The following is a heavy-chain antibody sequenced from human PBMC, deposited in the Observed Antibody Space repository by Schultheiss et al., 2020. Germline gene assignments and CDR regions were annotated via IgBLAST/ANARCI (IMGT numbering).Heavy chain of an antibody. CDR1: GFTFSRSW. CDR2: ISNDETET. J-gene: IGHJ4*02. D-gene: IGHD3-10*01. Sequence: GGSLRLSCAASGFTFSRSWMHWVRQAPGKGLVWVSRISNDETETKYAASVKGRFTISRDNANNTLYLQMNSLRDDDTAVYYCARSLSNPWYGGDYWGQGTLVTVSS. V-gene: IGHV3-74*03. CDR3: ARSLSNPWYGGDY.